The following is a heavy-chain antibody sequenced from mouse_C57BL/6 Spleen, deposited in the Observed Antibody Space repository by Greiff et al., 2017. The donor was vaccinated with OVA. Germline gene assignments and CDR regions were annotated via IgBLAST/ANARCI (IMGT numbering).Heavy chain of an antibody. J-gene: IGHJ3*01. V-gene: IGHV5-4*01. CDR2: ISDGGSYT. Sequence: EVQLVESGGGLVKPGGSLKLSCAASGFTFSSYAMSWVRQTPEKRLEWVATISDGGSYTYYPDNVKGRFTISRDNANNNLYLQMSNLKSEDTAMYDCATDRQRSLAYWGQGTLVTVSA. CDR3: ATDRQRSLAY. CDR1: GFTFSSYA. D-gene: IGHD1-1*01.